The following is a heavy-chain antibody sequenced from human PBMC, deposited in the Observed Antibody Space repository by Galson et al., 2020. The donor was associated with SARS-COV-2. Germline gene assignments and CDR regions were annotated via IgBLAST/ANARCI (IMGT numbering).Heavy chain of an antibody. V-gene: IGHV4-34*01. CDR2: INHSGST. CDR1: GGSFSGYY. D-gene: IGHD3-3*01. CDR3: AGSEWSFRRSDAFDI. J-gene: IGHJ3*02. Sequence: SETLSLTCAVYGGSFSGYYWSWIRQPPGKGLEWIGEINHSGSTNYNPSLKSRVTISVDTSKNQFSLKLSSVTAADTAVYYCAGSEWSFRRSDAFDIWGQGTMVTVSS.